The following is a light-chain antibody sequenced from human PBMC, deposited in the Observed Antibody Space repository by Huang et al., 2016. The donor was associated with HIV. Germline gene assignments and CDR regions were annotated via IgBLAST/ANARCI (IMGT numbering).Light chain of an antibody. CDR2: LGS. CDR1: QSLLHTNGHNY. Sequence: DIVMIQSPFSLPVTPGQAASISCRSSQSLLHTNGHNYLEWYVQKPGQSPQLLISLGSNRAAGVPDRFSGSGSGTDFTLKISRVEAEDVGVYYCMQALQTPDTFGQGTKLEIK. V-gene: IGKV2-28*01. J-gene: IGKJ2*01. CDR3: MQALQTPDT.